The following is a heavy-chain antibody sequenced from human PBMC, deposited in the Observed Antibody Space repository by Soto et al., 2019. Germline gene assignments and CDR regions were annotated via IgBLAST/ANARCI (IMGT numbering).Heavy chain of an antibody. Sequence: QVQLVQSGAEVKKPGSSVKVSCKASGGTFSSYAISWVRQAPGQGLEWMGGIIPIFGTANYAQKFQGRVTITADESTSTAYMELSSLRSEDTAVYYCARRDYYYDSSGYYRSLDYWGQGTLVTVSS. CDR2: IIPIFGTA. D-gene: IGHD3-22*01. CDR1: GGTFSSYA. J-gene: IGHJ4*02. CDR3: ARRDYYYDSSGYYRSLDY. V-gene: IGHV1-69*01.